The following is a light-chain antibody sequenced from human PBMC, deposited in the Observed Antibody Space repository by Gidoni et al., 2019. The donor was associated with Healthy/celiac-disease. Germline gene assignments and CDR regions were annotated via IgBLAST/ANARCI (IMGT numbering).Light chain of an antibody. CDR2: EVS. CDR3: SSYAGSNRVYV. V-gene: IGLV2-8*01. J-gene: IGLJ1*01. Sequence: QSALTQPPSASGSPGPSVTISCTGTSRDVGGYNYVSWYQQHPGKAPQLMIYEVSKRPSGVPDRFAGSKPGNTASLTVSGLQAEDEADYYCSSYAGSNRVYVFGTGTKVTVL. CDR1: SRDVGGYNY.